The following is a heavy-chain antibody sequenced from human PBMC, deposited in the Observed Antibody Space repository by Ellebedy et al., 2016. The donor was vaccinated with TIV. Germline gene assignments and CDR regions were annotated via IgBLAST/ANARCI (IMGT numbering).Heavy chain of an antibody. CDR3: SRSPQ. V-gene: IGHV3-7*01. CDR2: IEPDGSNK. J-gene: IGHJ4*02. CDR1: GFMFNMYS. Sequence: GESLKISCAASGFMFNMYSMHWVRQAPGKGLEWVANIEPDGSNKNYVDSVKGRFTISRDNAKNSLYLQMNNLRDEDTAIYYCSRSPQWGQGTQVTVSS.